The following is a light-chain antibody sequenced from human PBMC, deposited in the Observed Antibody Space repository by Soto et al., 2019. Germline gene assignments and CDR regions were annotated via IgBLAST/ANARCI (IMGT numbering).Light chain of an antibody. CDR1: QDISNY. Sequence: DIQMTQSPSSLSAPVGDRVTITCQASQDISNYLNWYQQKPGKAPKVLIYAASNLQSGVPPRFSGSGSGTDFTLTISSLQPEDVATYFCQQSYRTPITFGQGTRLEIK. CDR2: AAS. CDR3: QQSYRTPIT. V-gene: IGKV1-39*01. J-gene: IGKJ5*01.